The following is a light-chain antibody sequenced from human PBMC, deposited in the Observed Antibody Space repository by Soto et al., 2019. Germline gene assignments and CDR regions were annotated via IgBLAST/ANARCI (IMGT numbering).Light chain of an antibody. CDR1: QSVSSRS. Sequence: EIVLTQSPGTLSLSPGERATLSCRASQSVSSRSLAWYQQKGVKAPRLLIYGSSRRAIDLPDRFSGSGSGTDFILTISRLEREDFAVYYCQQYGSSNTFGQGTKVDIK. CDR2: GSS. CDR3: QQYGSSNT. V-gene: IGKV3-20*01. J-gene: IGKJ2*01.